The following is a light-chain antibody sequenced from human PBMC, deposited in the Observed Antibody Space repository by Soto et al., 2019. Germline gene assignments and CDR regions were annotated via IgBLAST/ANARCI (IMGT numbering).Light chain of an antibody. CDR3: GTWDSSLSAAV. CDR2: DNN. CDR1: SSNIGTYY. J-gene: IGLJ2*01. V-gene: IGLV1-51*01. Sequence: QSVLTQPPSVSAAPGQKVTISCSGSSSNIGTYYVSWYQHVPGTAPKLLIYDNNERPSGIPDRFSGSKSGTSATLGITGLQTEDEADYHCGTWDSSLSAAVFGGGTKLTVL.